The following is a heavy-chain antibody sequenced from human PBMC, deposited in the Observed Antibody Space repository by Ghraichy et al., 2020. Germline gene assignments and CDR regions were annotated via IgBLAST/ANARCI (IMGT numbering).Heavy chain of an antibody. Sequence: GGSLRLSCVASGFTVSSNYMNWVRQAPGKGLEWVSVISIGGTTYYADSVKGRFTISRDNSKNTLYLQMNSLRAEDTAVYYCARDEDWGYDYWGQGTLVTVSS. CDR3: ARDEDWGYDY. CDR2: ISIGGTT. CDR1: GFTVSSNY. V-gene: IGHV3-53*01. D-gene: IGHD7-27*01. J-gene: IGHJ4*02.